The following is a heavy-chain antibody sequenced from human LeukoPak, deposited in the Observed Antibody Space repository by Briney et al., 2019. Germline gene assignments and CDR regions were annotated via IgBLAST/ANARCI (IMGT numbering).Heavy chain of an antibody. CDR2: ISYDGSNK. J-gene: IGHJ6*03. Sequence: GGSLRLSCAASGFTFSSYAMHWVRQAPGKGLEWGAVISYDGSNKYYADSVKGRFTISRDNSKNTLYLQMNSLRAEDTAVYYCARDPIAVAGTDYYYYYMDVWGKGTTVTVSS. D-gene: IGHD6-19*01. CDR3: ARDPIAVAGTDYYYYYMDV. CDR1: GFTFSSYA. V-gene: IGHV3-30*01.